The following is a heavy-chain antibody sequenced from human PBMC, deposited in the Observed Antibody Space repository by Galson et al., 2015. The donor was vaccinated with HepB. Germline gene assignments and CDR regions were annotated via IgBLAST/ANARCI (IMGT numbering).Heavy chain of an antibody. V-gene: IGHV3-30-3*01. CDR3: ARDKVTERGGDYYGVDV. CDR1: DFTVNYYT. CDR2: ISYDGNSR. J-gene: IGHJ6*02. D-gene: IGHD3-16*01. Sequence: SPRLSCAGSDFTVNYYTMHWVRQAPGNGLESLSFISYDGNSRHYADSVKGRFTISRDDSKSTLYLQMNSLRDDDAALYYSARDKVTERGGDYYGVDVWGQGTTVIVSS.